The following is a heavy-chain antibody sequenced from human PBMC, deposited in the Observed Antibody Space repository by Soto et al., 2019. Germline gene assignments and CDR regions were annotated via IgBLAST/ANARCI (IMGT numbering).Heavy chain of an antibody. CDR3: ARERSLDGMDV. CDR1: GFTFSSYS. CDR2: ISSSSSYI. J-gene: IGHJ6*02. Sequence: GGSLRLSCAASGFTFSSYSTNWVRQAPGKGLEWVSSISSSSSYIYYADTVKGRFTISRDNAKNSLYLQMNSLRADDTAVYYCARERSLDGMDVWGQGTTVTVSS. V-gene: IGHV3-21*01.